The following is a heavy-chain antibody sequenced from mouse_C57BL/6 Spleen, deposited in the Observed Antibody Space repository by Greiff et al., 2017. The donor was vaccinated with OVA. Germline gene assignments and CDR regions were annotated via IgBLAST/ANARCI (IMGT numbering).Heavy chain of an antibody. CDR1: GFNIKDDY. D-gene: IGHD2-5*01. V-gene: IGHV14-4*01. J-gene: IGHJ3*01. Sequence: EVQLVESGAELVRPGASVKLSCTASGFNIKDDYMHWVKQRPEQGLEWIGWIDPENGDTEYASKFQGKATITADTSSNPAYLQLSSLTSEDTAVYYCTTYSNYVPFAYWGQGTLVTVSA. CDR3: TTYSNYVPFAY. CDR2: IDPENGDT.